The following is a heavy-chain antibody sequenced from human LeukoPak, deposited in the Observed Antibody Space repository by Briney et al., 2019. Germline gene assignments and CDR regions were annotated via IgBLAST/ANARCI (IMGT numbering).Heavy chain of an antibody. J-gene: IGHJ4*02. V-gene: IGHV5-51*01. Sequence: GESLQISSNASAYKSTSFSIAWVRQMPGKGREWMAMNYPGDSDTRYNPSFEGQVTISADQSVSNVYLQWNSLKASDTAMYYCVRQGGRGGSIWGSSDCWGQGTLVIVSS. CDR1: AYKSTSFS. CDR3: VRQGGRGGSIWGSSDC. D-gene: IGHD3-16*01. CDR2: NYPGDSDT.